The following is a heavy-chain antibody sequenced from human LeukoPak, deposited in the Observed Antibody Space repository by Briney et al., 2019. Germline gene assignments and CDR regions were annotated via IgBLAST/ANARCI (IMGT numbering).Heavy chain of an antibody. CDR1: GYALSESS. J-gene: IGHJ2*01. CDR2: FDPEYVET. CDR3: VSDRSDGGYAESNGYPTFDL. Sequence: ASVKVSCKVSGYALSESSIHWVRQTPGEGFEWMGGFDPEYVETTYAQKFRGRITMTEDTSTDTAYMELINLRSDDTAVYYCVSDRSDGGYAESNGYPTFDLWGRGTLVTVSS. D-gene: IGHD5-24*01. V-gene: IGHV1-24*01.